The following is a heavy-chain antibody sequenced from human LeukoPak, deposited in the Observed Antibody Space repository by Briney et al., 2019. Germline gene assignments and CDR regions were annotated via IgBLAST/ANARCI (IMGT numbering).Heavy chain of an antibody. Sequence: GGSLRLSCAASGFTFSSYGMHWVRRAPGKGLEWVAVISYDESNKYYADSVKGRFTISRDNSKNTLYLQTNSLRAEDTAVYYCAKDAVNYYDSSGYFDDAFDIWGQGTMVTVSS. D-gene: IGHD3-22*01. CDR1: GFTFSSYG. J-gene: IGHJ3*02. CDR3: AKDAVNYYDSSGYFDDAFDI. V-gene: IGHV3-30*18. CDR2: ISYDESNK.